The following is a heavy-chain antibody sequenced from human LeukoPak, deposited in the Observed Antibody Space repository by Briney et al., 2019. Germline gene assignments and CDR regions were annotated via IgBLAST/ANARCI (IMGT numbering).Heavy chain of an antibody. D-gene: IGHD2-21*01. V-gene: IGHV3-23*01. J-gene: IGHJ4*02. Sequence: GGSLRLSCAASGFTFGSCAMNWVRQAPGRGLEWVSAIRGSGDNTYYADSVRGRFTISRDNSKSTLYLQMSSLRAEDTAVYYCAKEFNRGLPDYWGQGTLVTVPS. CDR2: IRGSGDNT. CDR3: AKEFNRGLPDY. CDR1: GFTFGSCA.